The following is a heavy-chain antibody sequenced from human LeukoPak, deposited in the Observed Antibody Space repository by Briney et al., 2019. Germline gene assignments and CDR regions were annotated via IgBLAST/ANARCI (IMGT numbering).Heavy chain of an antibody. D-gene: IGHD6-6*01. J-gene: IGHJ4*02. CDR2: GLYPGDT. Sequence: SETLSLTCSVSGGSIAVNHYYWGWIRQPPGKGLEWIGSGLYPGDTYSNRSLRRRVTISVDTSKNDFSLKMNSVTAADTAVYYCAREHRSSKYFDSWGQGALMIVSS. CDR1: GGSIAVNHYY. V-gene: IGHV4-39*02. CDR3: AREHRSSKYFDS.